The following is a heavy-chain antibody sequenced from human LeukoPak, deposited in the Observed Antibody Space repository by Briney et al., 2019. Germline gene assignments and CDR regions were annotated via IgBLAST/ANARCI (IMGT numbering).Heavy chain of an antibody. Sequence: SQPLSLTCTVSGGSISSGDYYWSWIRQPPGKGLEWIGYIYYSGSTYYNPSLKSRVTISVDTSKNQFSLKLSSVTAADTAVYYCARNYDILTGFDIWGQGTMVTVSS. D-gene: IGHD3-9*01. CDR2: IYYSGST. CDR3: ARNYDILTGFDI. CDR1: GGSISSGDYY. J-gene: IGHJ3*02. V-gene: IGHV4-30-4*01.